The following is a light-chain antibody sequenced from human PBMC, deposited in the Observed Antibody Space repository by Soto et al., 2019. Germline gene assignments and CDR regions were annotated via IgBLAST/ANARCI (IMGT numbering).Light chain of an antibody. Sequence: DIQMTQSPSTLSASVGDRVTITCLASQSISSWLAWYQQKPGKAPNLLIYDASSLESGVPSRFSGSGSGTEFTLTISSLQPDDFATYYCQQYNSYSPWTFGQGTKVEIK. CDR2: DAS. CDR1: QSISSW. CDR3: QQYNSYSPWT. J-gene: IGKJ1*01. V-gene: IGKV1-5*01.